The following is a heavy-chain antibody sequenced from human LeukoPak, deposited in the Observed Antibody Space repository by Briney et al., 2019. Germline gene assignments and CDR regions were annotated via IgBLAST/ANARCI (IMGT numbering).Heavy chain of an antibody. D-gene: IGHD3-22*01. CDR3: ARAHYYDSSGYTNWFDP. CDR2: IYSTGST. V-gene: IGHV4-4*07. Sequence: SETLSLTCTVSGGSISSYYWSWIRQPAGKGLEWIGRIYSTGSTNYNPSLKSRVTMSVDTSKNQFSLRLRSVTAADTAVYYCARAHYYDSSGYTNWFDPWGQGTLVTVSS. J-gene: IGHJ5*02. CDR1: GGSISSYY.